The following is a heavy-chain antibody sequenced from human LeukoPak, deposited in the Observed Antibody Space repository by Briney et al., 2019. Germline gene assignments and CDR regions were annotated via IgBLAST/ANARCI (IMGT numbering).Heavy chain of an antibody. V-gene: IGHV1-69*13. Sequence: SVKVSCKASGGTFSSYAISWVRQAPGQGLEWMGGIIPIFGTANYAQKFQGRVTITADESTSTAYMELSSLRSEDTAVYYCARGRGSSGWFHYYYYYYMDVWGKGTTVTVSS. CDR3: ARGRGSSGWFHYYYYYYMDV. CDR1: GGTFSSYA. CDR2: IIPIFGTA. D-gene: IGHD6-19*01. J-gene: IGHJ6*03.